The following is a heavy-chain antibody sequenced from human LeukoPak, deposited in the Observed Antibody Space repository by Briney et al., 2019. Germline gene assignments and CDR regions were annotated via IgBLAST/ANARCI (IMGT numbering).Heavy chain of an antibody. D-gene: IGHD2-15*01. Sequence: PSETLSLTCTVSGGSISSYYWSWIRQPPGKGLEWIGYIYYSGSTNYNPSLKSRVTISVDTSKNQFSLKLSSVTAADTAVYYCARADIVVGIDYWGQGTLVTVSS. J-gene: IGHJ4*02. CDR2: IYYSGST. CDR3: ARADIVVGIDY. CDR1: GGSISSYY. V-gene: IGHV4-59*01.